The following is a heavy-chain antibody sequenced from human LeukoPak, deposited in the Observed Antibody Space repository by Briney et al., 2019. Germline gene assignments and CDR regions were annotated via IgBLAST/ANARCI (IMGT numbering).Heavy chain of an antibody. CDR3: AKDRVLLWFGELYYFDY. D-gene: IGHD3-10*01. V-gene: IGHV3-23*01. Sequence: GGSLRLSCAASGFTFSSYAMSWVRQAPGKGLEWVSAISGSGGSTYYADSVKGRFTISRDNSKNTLYLQMNSLRAEDTAVYYFAKDRVLLWFGELYYFDYWGQGTLVTVSS. CDR1: GFTFSSYA. CDR2: ISGSGGST. J-gene: IGHJ4*02.